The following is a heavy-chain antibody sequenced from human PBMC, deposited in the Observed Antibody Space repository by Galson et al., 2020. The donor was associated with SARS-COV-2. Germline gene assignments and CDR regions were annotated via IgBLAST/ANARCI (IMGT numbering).Heavy chain of an antibody. CDR3: AKSDRSDSNWIFDS. CDR2: IRAGNGYT. CDR1: GDTFTHYS. Sequence: ASVKVSCKASGDTFTHYSMHWVRQAPGQRLEWMGWIRAGNGYTKYSQKFQGRVTLTRDTSASTAYVELRSLKSEDTAVYYCAKSDRSDSNWIFDSWGQGTLVIVSS. V-gene: IGHV1-3*01. J-gene: IGHJ4*02. D-gene: IGHD1-1*01.